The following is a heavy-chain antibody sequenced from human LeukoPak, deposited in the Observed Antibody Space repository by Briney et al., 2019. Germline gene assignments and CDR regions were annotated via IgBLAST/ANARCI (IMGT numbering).Heavy chain of an antibody. V-gene: IGHV3-30*18. CDR1: GFTFSSYG. D-gene: IGHD3-22*01. J-gene: IGHJ4*02. Sequence: GGSLRLSCAASGFTFSSYGMHWVRQAPGKGLEWVAVISYDGSNKYYADSVKGRFTISRDNSKNTLYLQMNSLRAEDTAVYYCAKSHRSSGHYYTLDYWGQGTLVTVSS. CDR2: ISYDGSNK. CDR3: AKSHRSSGHYYTLDY.